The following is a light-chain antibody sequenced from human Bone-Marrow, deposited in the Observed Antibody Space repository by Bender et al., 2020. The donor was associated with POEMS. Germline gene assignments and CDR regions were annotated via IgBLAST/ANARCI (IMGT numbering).Light chain of an antibody. V-gene: IGLV2-14*03. Sequence: QSALTQPASVSGSPGQSITISCSGTSSDIGSYNHVSWPQQHPGKAPKLMIYDVSNRPSGVSSRFSGSKSGNTASLTISGLQPEDEADYYCNSYTTSSTHVFGSGTKVTVL. CDR3: NSYTTSSTHV. J-gene: IGLJ1*01. CDR1: SSDIGSYNH. CDR2: DVS.